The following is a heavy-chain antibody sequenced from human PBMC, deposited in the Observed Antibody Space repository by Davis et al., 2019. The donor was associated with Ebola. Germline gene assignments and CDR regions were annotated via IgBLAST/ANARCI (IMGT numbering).Heavy chain of an antibody. V-gene: IGHV1-69*04. CDR3: ARGYCSGGSCSLDAFDI. CDR1: GGTFSSYA. J-gene: IGHJ3*02. Sequence: SVKVSCKASGGTFSSYAISWVRQAPGQGLEWMGRIIPILGIANYAQKFQDWVTMTRDTSISTAYMELSSLRSEDTAVYYCARGYCSGGSCSLDAFDIWGQGTMVTVSS. CDR2: IIPILGIA. D-gene: IGHD2-15*01.